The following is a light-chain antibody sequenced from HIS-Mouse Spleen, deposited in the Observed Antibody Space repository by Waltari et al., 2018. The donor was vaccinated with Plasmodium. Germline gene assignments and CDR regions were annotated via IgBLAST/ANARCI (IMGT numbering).Light chain of an antibody. CDR1: NIGSKS. V-gene: IGLV3-21*02. CDR3: QVWDSSSDHYV. CDR2: ADS. J-gene: IGLJ1*01. Sequence: SYVLTQPPSVSVAPGQTARLTCGGNNIGSKSVHWYQQKPCQAPVLVVYADSDRPSGIPERFSGSNSGNTATLTISRVEAGDEADYYCQVWDSSSDHYVFGTGTKVTVL.